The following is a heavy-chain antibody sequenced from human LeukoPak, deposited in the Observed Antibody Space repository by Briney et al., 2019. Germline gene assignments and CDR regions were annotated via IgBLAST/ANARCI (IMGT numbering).Heavy chain of an antibody. CDR2: MYYGRTS. J-gene: IGHJ4*02. V-gene: IGHV4-59*08. Sequence: SETLSLTCTVSGGSITDFYWSWIRQAPGKGLEWIGYMYYGRTSNYIPSLKSRLTFSMDTSKNQFSLKMKSVIAADTAMYFCARHLSCTTNSCPLAIESWGQGTLVTVSS. D-gene: IGHD2-2*01. CDR1: GGSITDFY. CDR3: ARHLSCTTNSCPLAIES.